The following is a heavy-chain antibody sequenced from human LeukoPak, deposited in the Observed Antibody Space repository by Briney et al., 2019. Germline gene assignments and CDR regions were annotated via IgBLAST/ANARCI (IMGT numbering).Heavy chain of an antibody. CDR3: AKSTRAVMAMMDV. CDR2: IKQDGSTK. J-gene: IGHJ6*04. V-gene: IGHV3-7*01. D-gene: IGHD3-16*01. CDR1: GFTFTRYW. Sequence: GGSLRLSCAASGFTFTRYWMNWVRQAPGKGLEWVANIKQDGSTKYYVDSVKGRFTIFRDNAQNSVYLQMNSLRAEDTAVYFCAKSTRAVMAMMDVWGKGTTVTVSS.